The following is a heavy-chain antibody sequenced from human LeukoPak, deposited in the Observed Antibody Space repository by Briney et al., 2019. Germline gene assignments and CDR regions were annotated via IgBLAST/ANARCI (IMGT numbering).Heavy chain of an antibody. V-gene: IGHV3-23*01. CDR3: AKAGCGDGSCYYAEYFQH. CDR2: ISDGGGSI. Sequence: GGSLRLSCAASGFTFGTYAMSWVRQAPGKGLEWVSAISDGGGSIHYADSVRGRFTISRDNSKNTLYLQMNSLRAEDTAVYYCAKAGCGDGSCYYAEYFQHWGQGTLVAVSS. CDR1: GFTFGTYA. D-gene: IGHD2-15*01. J-gene: IGHJ1*01.